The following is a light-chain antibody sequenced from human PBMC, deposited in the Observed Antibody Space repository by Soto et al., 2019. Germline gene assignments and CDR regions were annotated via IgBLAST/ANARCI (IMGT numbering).Light chain of an antibody. CDR1: SSDVGSYNL. CDR3: CSYAGSSTFEV. J-gene: IGLJ2*01. Sequence: QSALTQPASVSGSPGQSITISCTGTSSDVGSYNLVSWYQQHPAKAPKLMIYEVSKRPSGVSNRFSGSKSGNPASLAISGLQAEDEDDYYCCSYAGSSTFEVFGGGTKLNVL. V-gene: IGLV2-23*02. CDR2: EVS.